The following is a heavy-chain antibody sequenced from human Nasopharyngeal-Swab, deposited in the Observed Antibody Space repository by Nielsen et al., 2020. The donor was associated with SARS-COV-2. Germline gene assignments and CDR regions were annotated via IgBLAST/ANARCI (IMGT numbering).Heavy chain of an antibody. Sequence: SETLSLTCTVSAGSISGYYWSWIRQPPGKGLEWIGYIYYSGSTNYNPSLKSRVTISVDTSKNQFSLKLSSVTAADTAVYYCARAGKGAYYYGSGSYYNGGVFDYWGQGTLVTVSS. CDR3: ARAGKGAYYYGSGSYYNGGVFDY. CDR2: IYYSGST. J-gene: IGHJ4*02. D-gene: IGHD3-10*01. CDR1: AGSISGYY. V-gene: IGHV4-59*01.